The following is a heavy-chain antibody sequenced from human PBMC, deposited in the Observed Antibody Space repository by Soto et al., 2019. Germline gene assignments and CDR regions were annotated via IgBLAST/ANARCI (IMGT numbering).Heavy chain of an antibody. CDR2: VNPSGGHT. CDR1: GDTFTDYY. D-gene: IGHD2-21*02. Sequence: QVQLMQSGAEVKKPGASVKVSCKASGDTFTDYYIHWVRQAPGQGLEWMGTVNPSGGHTTYAQHLLGRVTMTRDTSTSTLYMEVTSLTSADTAIYYCARGGHVVVVTAALDYWGQGTLVTVSS. V-gene: IGHV1-46*04. J-gene: IGHJ4*02. CDR3: ARGGHVVVVTAALDY.